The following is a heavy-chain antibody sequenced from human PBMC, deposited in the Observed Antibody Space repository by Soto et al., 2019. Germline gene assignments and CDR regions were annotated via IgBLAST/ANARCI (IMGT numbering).Heavy chain of an antibody. J-gene: IGHJ4*02. D-gene: IGHD2-2*01. CDR1: GYTFTSYG. CDR3: ARVAVPATFDY. Sequence: QVQLVQSGAEVKKPGASVKVSCKASGYTFTSYGISWVRQAPGQGLEWMGWISAYNGNTNYAQKRHGXXTXTXXTSTSTAYMELRSLRSDDTAVYYCARVAVPATFDYWGQGTLVTVSS. V-gene: IGHV1-18*01. CDR2: ISAYNGNT.